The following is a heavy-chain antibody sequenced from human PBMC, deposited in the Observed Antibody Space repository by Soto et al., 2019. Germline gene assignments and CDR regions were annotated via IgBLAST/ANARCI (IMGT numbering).Heavy chain of an antibody. CDR2: ISGSGGSI. D-gene: IGHD1-1*01. CDR3: VKGYWKGDV. J-gene: IGHJ6*02. CDR1: GFTFSTYA. Sequence: EVQLLESGGGLVQPGGSLRLSCAASGFTFSTYAMNWVRQAPGNGLEWVSAISGSGGSIHYADSVKGRFTISRDNSKNTRYLQMNGLRDEDKAVYHCVKGYWKGDVWGQGTTVTVS. V-gene: IGHV3-23*01.